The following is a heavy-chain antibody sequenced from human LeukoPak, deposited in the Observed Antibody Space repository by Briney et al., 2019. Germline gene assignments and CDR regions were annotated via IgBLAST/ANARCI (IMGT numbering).Heavy chain of an antibody. V-gene: IGHV1-18*01. CDR1: GYTFTSYG. J-gene: IGHJ3*02. CDR2: ISAYNGNT. D-gene: IGHD1-26*01. CDR3: AARLGATNAFDI. Sequence: ASVKVSCKASGYTFTSYGISWVRPAPGQGVEWMGWISAYNGNTNYAQKLQGRVTMTTDTSTSTAYMELRSLRSDDTAVYYCAARLGATNAFDIWGQGTMVTVSS.